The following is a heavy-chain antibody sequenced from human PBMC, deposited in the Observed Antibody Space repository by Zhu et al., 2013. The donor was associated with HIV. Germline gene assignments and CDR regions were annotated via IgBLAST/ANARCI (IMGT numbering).Heavy chain of an antibody. V-gene: IGHV1-46*02. CDR1: GVTTKNYY. D-gene: IGHD3-16*02. Sequence: QVLLIQSGTEVKKPGASVKISCKAPGVTTKNYYIHWLRQAPGEGLEWMGIINPSGGTGYGQGFKGRVSMTRDPSINTVYMDLRSLTSDDTAIYYCARSGMFTGYRSEYWGQGTLVTVSS. J-gene: IGHJ4*02. CDR2: INPSGGT. CDR3: ARSGMFTGYRSEY.